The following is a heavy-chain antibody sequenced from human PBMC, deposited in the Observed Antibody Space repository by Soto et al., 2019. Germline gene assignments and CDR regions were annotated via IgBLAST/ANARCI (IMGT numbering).Heavy chain of an antibody. CDR3: ARTTDDYGANTADS. D-gene: IGHD5-12*01. V-gene: IGHV4-59*01. Sequence: PSETLSLTCTVSGGSISGYYWSWIRQPPGKGLEWIGYIHYSGSTNYSPSLKTRVTISVDTSKNQFSLRLNSVTAADTAVYYCARTTDDYGANTADSWGQGTLVTVSS. CDR1: GGSISGYY. J-gene: IGHJ5*01. CDR2: IHYSGST.